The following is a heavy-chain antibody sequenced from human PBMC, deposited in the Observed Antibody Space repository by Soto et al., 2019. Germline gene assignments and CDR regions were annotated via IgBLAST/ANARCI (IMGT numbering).Heavy chain of an antibody. CDR1: GFTFTIYA. CDR3: AKPQAEGIVVVPDAYLGFDY. J-gene: IGHJ4*02. V-gene: IGHV3-23*01. Sequence: GGSLRLSCAASGFTFTIYAMSWVRQAPGKGLEWVSAITGSGGSTYYADSVKGRFTISRDNSKNTLYLQMNSLRAEDTAVYYCAKPQAEGIVVVPDAYLGFDYWGQGTLVTVSS. D-gene: IGHD2-2*01. CDR2: ITGSGGST.